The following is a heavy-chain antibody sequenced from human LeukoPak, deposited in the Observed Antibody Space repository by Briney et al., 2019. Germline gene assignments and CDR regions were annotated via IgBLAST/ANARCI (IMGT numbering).Heavy chain of an antibody. CDR3: ARYGSASYSFGMDV. D-gene: IGHD3-10*01. Sequence: SSETLSLTCTVSGGSISSYYWSWIRQPPGKGLEWIGYIYYSGSTNYNPSLKSRVTISVDTSKNQFSLKLSSVTAADTAVYYCARYGSASYSFGMDVWGQGTTVTVSS. CDR2: IYYSGST. J-gene: IGHJ6*02. CDR1: GGSISSYY. V-gene: IGHV4-59*08.